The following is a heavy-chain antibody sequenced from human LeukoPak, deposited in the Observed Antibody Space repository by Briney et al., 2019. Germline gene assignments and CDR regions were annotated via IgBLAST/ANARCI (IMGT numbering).Heavy chain of an antibody. Sequence: ASVKVSCKASGYSFTSYGISWGRQAPGQGLEWKGRISVHTGNTNYAQKFQGRVTMTTDTSTSTAYMELRSLRSDDTAVYYCARVRSDYGDFGDYWGQGTLVTVSS. V-gene: IGHV1-18*04. J-gene: IGHJ4*02. CDR3: ARVRSDYGDFGDY. D-gene: IGHD4-17*01. CDR1: GYSFTSYG. CDR2: ISVHTGNT.